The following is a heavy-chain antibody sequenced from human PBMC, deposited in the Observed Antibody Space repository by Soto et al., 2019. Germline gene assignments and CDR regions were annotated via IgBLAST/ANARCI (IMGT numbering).Heavy chain of an antibody. D-gene: IGHD3-10*01. J-gene: IGHJ5*02. CDR2: INHSGST. V-gene: IGHV4-39*07. CDR3: ARTRPFPLTMVRGAGGNWFDP. Sequence: PSETLSLTCTVSGGSISSGGYYWSWIRQPPGKGLEWIGEINHSGSTNYNPSLKSRVTISVDTSKNQFSLKLSSVTAADTAVYYCARTRPFPLTMVRGAGGNWFDPWGRGTLVTVSS. CDR1: GGSISSGGYY.